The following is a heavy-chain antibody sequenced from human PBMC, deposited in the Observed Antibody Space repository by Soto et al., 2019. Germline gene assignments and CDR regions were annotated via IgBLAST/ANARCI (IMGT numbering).Heavy chain of an antibody. CDR2: ITYSGGAT. D-gene: IGHD3-10*01. V-gene: IGHV3-23*01. CDR1: GFTFSSYA. Sequence: PGGSLRLSCAASGFTFSSYAMTWVRQAPGKGLEWVSTITYSGGATYYAGSVMGRFTISRDNSRNTLYLQMNSLRTEDTAVYYCAGQLSGGYPCAPFDYWGQGTLVTVSS. CDR3: AGQLSGGYPCAPFDY. J-gene: IGHJ4*02.